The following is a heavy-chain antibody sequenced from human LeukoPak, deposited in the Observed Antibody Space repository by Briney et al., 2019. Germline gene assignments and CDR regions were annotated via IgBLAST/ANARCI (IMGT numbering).Heavy chain of an antibody. V-gene: IGHV3-9*01. CDR2: ISWNSGSI. CDR1: GFTFDDYA. D-gene: IGHD1-26*01. CDR3: AKDAGGGGSYFLSPDY. Sequence: GRSLRLSCAASGFTFDDYAMHWVRQAPGKGLEWVSGISWNSGSIGYADSVKGRFTISRDNAKNSLYLQMNSLRAEDTALYYCAKDAGGGGSYFLSPDYWGQGTLVTVSS. J-gene: IGHJ4*02.